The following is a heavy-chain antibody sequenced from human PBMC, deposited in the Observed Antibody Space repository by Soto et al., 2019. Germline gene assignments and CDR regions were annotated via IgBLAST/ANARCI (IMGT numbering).Heavy chain of an antibody. J-gene: IGHJ3*02. D-gene: IGHD6-13*01. Sequence: SETLSLTCTFSGASISSSSYYLGWIRQPPGKDLEWIGSIYYSGSTYHNPSLKSRVSMSVDTSKNQSSLRLSSVTATDTAVYYCARTFSSSWYDAFGIWGQGTMVTVSS. CDR3: ARTFSSSWYDAFGI. V-gene: IGHV4-39*01. CDR2: IYYSGST. CDR1: GASISSSSYY.